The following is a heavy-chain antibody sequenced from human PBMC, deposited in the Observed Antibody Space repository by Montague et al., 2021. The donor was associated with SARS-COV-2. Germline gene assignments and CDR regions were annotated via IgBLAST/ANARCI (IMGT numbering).Heavy chain of an antibody. Sequence: SETLSLTCAVYGGSFSGYYWTWIRQSPRKGLEWIGEINRSGSTNYNPSLKSRVTISVDTSKNQFSLKLSSVTAADTAVYYCAWVKRGYYYGLGVSAHFDYWGQGTLVTVSS. CDR1: GGSFSGYY. V-gene: IGHV4-34*01. J-gene: IGHJ4*02. CDR3: AWVKRGYYYGLGVSAHFDY. D-gene: IGHD3-10*01. CDR2: INRSGST.